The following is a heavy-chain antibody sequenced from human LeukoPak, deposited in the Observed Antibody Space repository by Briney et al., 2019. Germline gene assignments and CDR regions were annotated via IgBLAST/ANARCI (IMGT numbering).Heavy chain of an antibody. Sequence: QLQLQESGPGLVKPSETLSLTCTISGGSISDYYWGWIRQPPGKGLAWIGYSHSSGDTNYNSSLKSRVTISLDTSKNDFSLRLSSVTAADTAIYYCARWRIAALAFDYWGQGTLVTVSS. V-gene: IGHV4-59*01. CDR2: SHSSGDT. J-gene: IGHJ4*02. CDR1: GGSISDYY. D-gene: IGHD6-6*01. CDR3: ARWRIAALAFDY.